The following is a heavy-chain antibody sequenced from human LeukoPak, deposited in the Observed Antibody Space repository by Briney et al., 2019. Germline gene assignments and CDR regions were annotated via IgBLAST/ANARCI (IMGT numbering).Heavy chain of an antibody. Sequence: SETLSLTCAVYGGSFSGYYWSWIRQPPGKGLEWIGEISHSGSTNYNPSLKSRVTISVDTSKNQFSLKLSSVTAADTAMYYCARHSSGWYGGTFDYWGQGTLVTVSS. CDR3: ARHSSGWYGGTFDY. V-gene: IGHV4-34*01. D-gene: IGHD6-19*01. CDR1: GGSFSGYY. CDR2: ISHSGST. J-gene: IGHJ4*02.